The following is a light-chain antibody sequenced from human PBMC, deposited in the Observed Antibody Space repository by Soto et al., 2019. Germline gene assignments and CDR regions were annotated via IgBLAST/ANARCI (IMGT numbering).Light chain of an antibody. CDR1: HATSPS. CDR2: AAS. CDR3: QQLFDSPIT. Sequence: DIQLTHSPSFLSPSIGESVTITCRARHATSPSLAWYQVKPGKAPKLLIYAASTLESVVPSRFSATVSGTEFSLTITSLQPEDFATYYCQQLFDSPITFGQGTRLEIK. J-gene: IGKJ5*01. V-gene: IGKV1-9*01.